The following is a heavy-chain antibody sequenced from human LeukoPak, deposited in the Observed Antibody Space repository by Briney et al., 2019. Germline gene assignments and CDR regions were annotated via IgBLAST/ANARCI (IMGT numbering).Heavy chain of an antibody. J-gene: IGHJ3*02. CDR1: GFTFSGSA. CDR3: TRQEYYYGSGSYWSGAFDI. CDR2: IRSKANSYAT. V-gene: IGHV3-73*01. D-gene: IGHD3-10*01. Sequence: GGSLRLSCAASGFTFSGSAMHWVRQASGKGLEWVGCIRSKANSYATAYAASVKGRFTISRDDSKNTAYLQMNSLKTEDTAVYYCTRQEYYYGSGSYWSGAFDIWGQGTMVTVSS.